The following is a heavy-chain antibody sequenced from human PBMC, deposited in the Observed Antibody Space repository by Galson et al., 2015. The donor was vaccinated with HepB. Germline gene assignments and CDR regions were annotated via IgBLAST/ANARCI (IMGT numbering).Heavy chain of an antibody. Sequence: SLRLSCAASGFDVHRHYMHWVRQAPGKGLEWVSVIFSLDSTYYADPVKGRFTISRDDSNKMIHLQMSRLRLEDTAIYYCATESTGTEDAFDIWGQGTMVTVSS. V-gene: IGHV3-66*01. CDR3: ATESTGTEDAFDI. J-gene: IGHJ3*02. D-gene: IGHD3-10*01. CDR1: GFDVHRHY. CDR2: IFSLDST.